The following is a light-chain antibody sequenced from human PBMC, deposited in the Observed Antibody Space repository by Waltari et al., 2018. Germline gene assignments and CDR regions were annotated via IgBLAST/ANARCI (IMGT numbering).Light chain of an antibody. CDR1: SSDIGRYNY. CDR2: DVR. V-gene: IGLV2-14*03. J-gene: IGLJ2*01. CDR3: NSFTSSNTVI. Sequence: QSALTQPASVSGSPGQSITISCTGTSSDIGRYNYVSWFQQHPGKAPKLMIYDVRNRPSGVSNRFSGSKSDYTASLTISGLQAKDEAVYFCNSFTSSNTVIFGGGTKLTV.